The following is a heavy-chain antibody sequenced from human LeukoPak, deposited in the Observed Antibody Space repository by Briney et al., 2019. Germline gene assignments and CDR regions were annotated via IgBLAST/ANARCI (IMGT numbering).Heavy chain of an antibody. D-gene: IGHD6-13*01. CDR1: GFTFSSYA. CDR2: ISGSGRST. Sequence: GGSLRLSCAASGFTFSSYAMSWVRQAPGKGLEWVSAISGSGRSTYYADSVKGRFTISRDNSKNTLYLQMNSLRAEDTAVYYCAKGGASSSWYPYYFDYWGQGTLVTVSS. CDR3: AKGGASSSWYPYYFDY. V-gene: IGHV3-23*01. J-gene: IGHJ4*02.